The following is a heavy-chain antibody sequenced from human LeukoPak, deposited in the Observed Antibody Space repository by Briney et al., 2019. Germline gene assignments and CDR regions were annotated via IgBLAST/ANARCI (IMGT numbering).Heavy chain of an antibody. CDR3: AIMHGYYDGSGYWVQ. CDR2: IVGSGGST. Sequence: PGGSLRLSCAASGFTFSSYAMYWVRQAPGKGLEWVSGIVGSGGSTYYADSVKGRFTISRDNPRNTLYMQMNSLRGEDTALYYCAIMHGYYDGSGYWVQWGQGTLVTVSS. CDR1: GFTFSSYA. V-gene: IGHV3-23*01. J-gene: IGHJ4*02. D-gene: IGHD3-22*01.